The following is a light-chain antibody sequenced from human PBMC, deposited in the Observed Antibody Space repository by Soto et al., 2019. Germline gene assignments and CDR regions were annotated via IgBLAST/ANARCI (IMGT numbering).Light chain of an antibody. CDR3: QHYTLYSAP. CDR2: GAS. CDR1: QDISTY. V-gene: IGKV1-5*01. J-gene: IGKJ5*01. Sequence: RLTQSPSSLCASVGDTVTISCRASQDISTYLAWYQHKPGKAPTLLIFGASSLHNGVPPRFAGSGSGSEFTLTINRLQPDDFSTYYCQHYTLYSAPVGQGTRV.